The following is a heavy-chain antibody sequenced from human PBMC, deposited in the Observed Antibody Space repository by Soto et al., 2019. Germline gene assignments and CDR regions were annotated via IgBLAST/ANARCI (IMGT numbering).Heavy chain of an antibody. J-gene: IGHJ6*02. CDR3: GRDSGIVVEPADMRYYYYGMDV. CDR1: GGSVSSGSYY. CDR2: IYYSGST. V-gene: IGHV4-61*01. Sequence: PSETLSLTCTVSGGSVSSGSYYWSWIRQPPGKGLEWIGYIYYSGSTNYNPSLKSRVTISVDTSKNQFSLKVSSVTAADTAVYYCGRDSGIVVEPADMRYYYYGMDVWGQGTMVTVSS. D-gene: IGHD2-2*01.